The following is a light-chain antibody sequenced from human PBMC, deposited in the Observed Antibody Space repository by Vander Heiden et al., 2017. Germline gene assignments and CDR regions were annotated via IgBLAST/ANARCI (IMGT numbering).Light chain of an antibody. V-gene: IGLV1-44*01. CDR3: AAWDDTLKGV. J-gene: IGLJ3*02. CDR1: SSNIGSNT. Sequence: QSVLTQPPSASGTPGQRVTISCSGSSSNIGSNTVNWYQQLPGTPPKRLIYGNSQRPSGVPDRFSGSKSGTSASLAISGLQSEDEADYYCAAWDDTLKGVFGGGTKLTVL. CDR2: GNS.